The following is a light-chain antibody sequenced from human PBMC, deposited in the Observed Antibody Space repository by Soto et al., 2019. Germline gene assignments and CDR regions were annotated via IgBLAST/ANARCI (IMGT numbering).Light chain of an antibody. CDR1: QSISSW. V-gene: IGKV1-5*01. CDR3: QQYNSYWWA. CDR2: DAS. J-gene: IGKJ1*01. Sequence: DIQMTQSPSTLSASVGDRVTITCRASQSISSWLAWYQQKPGKAPKLLIYDASSLESGVPSRFSGSGSGTEFTLTISSLQPDDFETYYCQQYNSYWWAFGQGTKVDIK.